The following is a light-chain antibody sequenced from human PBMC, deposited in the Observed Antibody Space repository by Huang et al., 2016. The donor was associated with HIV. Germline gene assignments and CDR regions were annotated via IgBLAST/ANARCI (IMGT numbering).Light chain of an antibody. CDR1: QDVNKW. CDR3: QQSVTFPLT. Sequence: DIKMTQSPSSVSASIGDRVSFTCRASQDVNKWLAWYQQKPGVAPKLLVYASSTLQSGAPSRFRGSGSGTHFTLTINSLQAEDFATYFCQQSVTFPLTFGGGTKVELK. CDR2: ASS. J-gene: IGKJ4*02. V-gene: IGKV1-12*01.